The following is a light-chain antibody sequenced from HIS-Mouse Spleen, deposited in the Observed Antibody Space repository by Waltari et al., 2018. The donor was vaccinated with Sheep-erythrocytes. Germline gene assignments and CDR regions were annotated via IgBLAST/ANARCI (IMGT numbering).Light chain of an antibody. V-gene: IGLV2-11*01. CDR2: DVS. Sequence: QSALTQPPSVSGSPGQSVTISCPGTSSDVRGYNYVYWYQQHPGIAPTLMIYDVSKRPSGVPDRFSGSKSGNTASLTISGLQAEDEADYYCCSYAGSYNHVFATGTKVTVL. CDR1: SSDVRGYNY. CDR3: CSYAGSYNHV. J-gene: IGLJ1*01.